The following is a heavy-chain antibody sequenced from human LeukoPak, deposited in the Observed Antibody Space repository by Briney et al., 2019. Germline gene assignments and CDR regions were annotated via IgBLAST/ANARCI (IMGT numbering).Heavy chain of an antibody. D-gene: IGHD4-17*01. CDR1: GFTFSSYW. V-gene: IGHV3-74*01. CDR2: IDTDGSI. Sequence: GGSLRLSCAASGFTFSSYWMHWVRQAPGKGLVWVSRIDTDGSINYADSVKGRFTISRDNAKNTLYLQMNSPRAEDTAVYYCARQGWTVTTFFDYWGQGTLVTVSS. CDR3: ARQGWTVTTFFDY. J-gene: IGHJ4*02.